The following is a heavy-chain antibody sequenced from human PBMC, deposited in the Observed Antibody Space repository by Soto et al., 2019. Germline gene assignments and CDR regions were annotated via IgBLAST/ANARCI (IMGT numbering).Heavy chain of an antibody. CDR2: IDPHGSDT. Sequence: VPLVESGGDLVQPGGSLRLSCAASGFAFSRFPMHWVRQAPGKGLVWVSRIDPHGSDTTYADSVKGRFTISGDNAKNIVYLHMSSLRAEDTALYYCATMAGTYPYWGQGTLVTVSS. V-gene: IGHV3-74*01. CDR1: GFAFSRFP. D-gene: IGHD1-26*01. CDR3: ATMAGTYPY. J-gene: IGHJ4*02.